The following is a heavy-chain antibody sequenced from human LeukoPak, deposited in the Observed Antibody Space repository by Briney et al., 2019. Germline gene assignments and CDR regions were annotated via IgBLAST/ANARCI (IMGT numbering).Heavy chain of an antibody. Sequence: GESLKISCKGGGYSFTNYWIVWGRPIPGKGLEWGGINYYDDSDTKYSPSCQGPITLSVDKSLSTPNLHWNTPKTPDTANDSRARPGVAGKTDIWGQGTMVTVSS. J-gene: IGHJ3*02. CDR2: NYYDDSDT. D-gene: IGHD6-19*01. V-gene: IGHV5-51*01. CDR1: GYSFTNYW. CDR3: ARPGVAGKTDI.